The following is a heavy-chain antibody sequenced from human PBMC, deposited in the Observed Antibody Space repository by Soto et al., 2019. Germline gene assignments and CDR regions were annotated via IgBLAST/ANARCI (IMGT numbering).Heavy chain of an antibody. CDR3: ARAVSTYSSGSWTWRPNYYYGMDV. CDR2: VYHSGST. D-gene: IGHD6-19*01. J-gene: IGHJ6*02. CDR1: GDSVSSSNYY. Sequence: PSETLSLTCTVSGDSVSSSNYYWGWIRTPPGKGLEWIGSVYHSGSTNYNPSLKSRVTISVDTSKTQFSLKLSSVTAADTAVYYWARAVSTYSSGSWTWRPNYYYGMDVWGQGTTVTVSS. V-gene: IGHV4-39*07.